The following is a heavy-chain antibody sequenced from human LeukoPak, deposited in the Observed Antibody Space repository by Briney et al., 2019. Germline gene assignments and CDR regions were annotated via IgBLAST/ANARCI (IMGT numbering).Heavy chain of an antibody. Sequence: SETLSLTCTVSGGSISSYYRSWIRQPPGKGLEWIGHIYNSGTTNYNPSLKSRVTISVDTSKNQFSLKLSSVTAADTAVYYCARDPGLIGTYYFDYWGQGTLVTVSS. CDR2: IYNSGTT. J-gene: IGHJ4*02. CDR1: GGSISSYY. D-gene: IGHD2/OR15-2a*01. V-gene: IGHV4-59*01. CDR3: ARDPGLIGTYYFDY.